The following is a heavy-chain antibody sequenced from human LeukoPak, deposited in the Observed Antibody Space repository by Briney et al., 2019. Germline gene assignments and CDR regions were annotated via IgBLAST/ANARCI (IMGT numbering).Heavy chain of an antibody. D-gene: IGHD2-8*01. Sequence: PSETLSLTCSVSGGSFTGTTYYWAWIRQPPGKGLEWIGSVYYSGSTSYSPSLKSRVTISVDTSKKQFSLRLRSVSAADTAVYYCARNVSAGYFDYWGQGTLVTVSS. CDR1: GGSFTGTTYY. CDR3: ARNVSAGYFDY. J-gene: IGHJ4*02. V-gene: IGHV4-39*01. CDR2: VYYSGST.